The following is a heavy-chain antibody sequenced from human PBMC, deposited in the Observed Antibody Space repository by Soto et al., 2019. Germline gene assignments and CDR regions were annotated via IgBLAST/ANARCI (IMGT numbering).Heavy chain of an antibody. CDR3: VRASIWFGESSDWFDP. J-gene: IGHJ5*02. V-gene: IGHV3-7*01. D-gene: IGHD3-10*01. CDR2: IKEDGSEK. CDR1: GFTFSSYW. Sequence: PGGSLRLSCVSSGFTFSSYWMSWVRQAPGKGLEWVANIKEDGSEKNYVDSVKGRFTISRDNAKRSMYLQMSSLRAEDTAVYYCVRASIWFGESSDWFDPCGQGPLVTVYS.